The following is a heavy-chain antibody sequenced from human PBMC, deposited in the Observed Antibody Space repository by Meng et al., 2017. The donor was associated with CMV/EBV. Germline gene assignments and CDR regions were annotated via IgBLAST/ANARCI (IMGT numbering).Heavy chain of an antibody. CDR1: GFTFSSYW. CDR2: IKQDGSEK. CDR3: ARDHATWFDP. V-gene: IGHV3-7*01. D-gene: IGHD2-15*01. J-gene: IGHJ5*02. Sequence: GGLLRPSCAASGFTFSSYWMSWVRQAPGKGLEWVANIKQDGSEKYYVDSVKGRFTVSRDNAKNSLYLQMNSLRAEDTAVYYCARDHATWFDPWGQGTLVTVSS.